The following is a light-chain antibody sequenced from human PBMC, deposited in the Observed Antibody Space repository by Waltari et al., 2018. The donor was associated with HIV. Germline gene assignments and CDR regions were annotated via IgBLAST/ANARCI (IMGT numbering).Light chain of an antibody. CDR3: AAWDDGLNAL. Sequence: QSVLTQPPSASGTRRPRVNISCSGRPSNIRVNSVTWYQQLPGTAPRLLIYNNNQRPSGVPDRFSGSKSGTSASLAISGLQSEDEADYYCAAWDDGLNALFGGGTKLTVL. CDR1: PSNIRVNS. CDR2: NNN. V-gene: IGLV1-44*01. J-gene: IGLJ2*01.